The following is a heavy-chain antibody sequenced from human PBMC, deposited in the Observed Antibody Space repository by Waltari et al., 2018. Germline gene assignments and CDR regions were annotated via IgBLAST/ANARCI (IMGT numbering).Heavy chain of an antibody. CDR1: GGSISSYY. J-gene: IGHJ6*03. D-gene: IGHD6-13*01. Sequence: QVQLQESGPGLVKPSETLSLTCTVSGGSISSYYWSWIRQPAGKGLEWIGRIYTSGSTNYNPSLKSRVTMSVDTSKNQFSLKRSSVTAADTAVYYCARVSIAAAGNYYYYYMDVWGKGTTVTISS. V-gene: IGHV4-4*07. CDR2: IYTSGST. CDR3: ARVSIAAAGNYYYYYMDV.